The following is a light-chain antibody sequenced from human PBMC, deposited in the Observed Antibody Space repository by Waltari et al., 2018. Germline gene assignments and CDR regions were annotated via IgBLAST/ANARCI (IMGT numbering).Light chain of an antibody. CDR3: QQYYTTPLT. V-gene: IGKV4-1*01. CDR2: WAS. J-gene: IGKJ4*01. Sequence: DIVMTQSPDSLAVSLGARATINCKSTQNVLYSSNNKNYLAWYQQQPGQPPKLLIYWASTRGAGVPDRFSGSGSGTDFTLTISSLQAEDVAVYYCQQYYTTPLTFGGGTKVEIK. CDR1: QNVLYSSNNKNY.